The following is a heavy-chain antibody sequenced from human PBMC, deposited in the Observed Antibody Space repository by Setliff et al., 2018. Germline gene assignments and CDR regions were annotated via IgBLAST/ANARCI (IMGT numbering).Heavy chain of an antibody. CDR3: AGQGPIFGSGLIPGFDQ. D-gene: IGHD3-3*01. CDR2: INPHGSEK. CDR1: GLSYINDW. J-gene: IGHJ4*02. V-gene: IGHV3-7*03. Sequence: GGSLRLSCTASGLSYINDWVSWVRQAPGKGLEWLASINPHGSEKYYADSVKGRFTISRDNAKNSLSLQMNNLRTEDTAIYFCAGQGPIFGSGLIPGFDQWDQGTMVTVSS.